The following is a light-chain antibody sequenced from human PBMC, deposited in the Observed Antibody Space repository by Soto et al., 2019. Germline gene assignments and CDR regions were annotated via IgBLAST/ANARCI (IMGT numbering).Light chain of an antibody. V-gene: IGKV1-39*01. Sequence: DIQMTQSPSSLSASVGDRVTITCRASQSISSYLNWYQQKPGKATKLLIYAASSLQSGVPSRFSGSGSGTDFTLTISSLQPEDFATYYCHQSYGFGQGTRLEIK. J-gene: IGKJ5*01. CDR2: AAS. CDR1: QSISSY. CDR3: HQSYG.